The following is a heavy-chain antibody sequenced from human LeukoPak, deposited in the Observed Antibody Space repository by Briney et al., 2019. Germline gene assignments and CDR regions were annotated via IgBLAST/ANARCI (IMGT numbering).Heavy chain of an antibody. Sequence: GGSLRLSCAASGFTFSSYSMNWVRQAPGKGLEWVSYISSSSSTIYYADSVKGRFIISRDDAKNSLFLQMNSLRAEDTAVYYCAREIAQQLDYWGQGTLVTVSA. CDR2: ISSSSSTI. CDR3: AREIAQQLDY. V-gene: IGHV3-48*04. J-gene: IGHJ4*02. CDR1: GFTFSSYS. D-gene: IGHD6-13*01.